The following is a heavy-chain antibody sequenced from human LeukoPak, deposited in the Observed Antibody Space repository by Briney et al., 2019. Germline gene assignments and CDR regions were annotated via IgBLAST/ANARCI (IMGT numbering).Heavy chain of an antibody. CDR2: IWYDGSIK. J-gene: IGHJ5*02. CDR3: ARDLGTTRLDP. Sequence: PGGSLRLSCAASGFTFSSYNMNWARQAPGKGLEWVAIIWYDGSIKYYADSVKGRFTVSRDNSKSTLYLQMNSLRAEDTAVYYCARDLGTTRLDPWGQGTLVTVSS. CDR1: GFTFSSYN. D-gene: IGHD1-1*01. V-gene: IGHV3-33*08.